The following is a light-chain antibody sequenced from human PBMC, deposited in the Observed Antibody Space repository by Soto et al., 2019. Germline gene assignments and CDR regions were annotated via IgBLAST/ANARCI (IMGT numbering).Light chain of an antibody. J-gene: IGLJ2*01. CDR2: EVS. CDR1: SSDVGSYNL. CDR3: CSYAGSSPVV. V-gene: IGLV2-23*02. Sequence: QSVLTQPASVSGSPGQSITISCTGTSSDVGSYNLVSWYQQHPGKAPKLMIYEVSKRPSGVSNRFSGSKSGNTASLTISGLQAEDEADYYCCSYAGSSPVVFGGGTKLTV.